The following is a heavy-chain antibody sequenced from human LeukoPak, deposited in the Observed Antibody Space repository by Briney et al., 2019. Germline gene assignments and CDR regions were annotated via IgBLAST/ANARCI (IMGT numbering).Heavy chain of an antibody. CDR2: IYYSGST. CDR1: GDSISSSSYY. D-gene: IGHD2-15*01. Sequence: SETLSLTCTVSGDSISSSSYYWGWIRQPPGKGLEWIGSIYYSGSTYYNPSLKSRVTISVDTSKNQFSLKLSSVTAADTAVYYCARDGYCSGGSCYNWFDPWGQGTLVTVSS. J-gene: IGHJ5*02. V-gene: IGHV4-39*07. CDR3: ARDGYCSGGSCYNWFDP.